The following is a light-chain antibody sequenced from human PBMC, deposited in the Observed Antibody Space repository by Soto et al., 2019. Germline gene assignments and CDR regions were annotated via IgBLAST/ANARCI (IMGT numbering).Light chain of an antibody. Sequence: EIGLTQPPATLSLSPGERATLSCGASQSVRYNYLAWYQQKPGLAPRLLIYDASSRAIGIPDRFSGSGSGTDFTLTISSLEPEDFAVYYCHQYGSAPLTFGGGTRVEIK. J-gene: IGKJ4*01. V-gene: IGKV3D-20*01. CDR3: HQYGSAPLT. CDR1: QSVRYNY. CDR2: DAS.